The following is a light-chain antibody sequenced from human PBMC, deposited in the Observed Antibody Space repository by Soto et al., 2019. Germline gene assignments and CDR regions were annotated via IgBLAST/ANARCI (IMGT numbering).Light chain of an antibody. CDR2: DAS. V-gene: IGKV3-11*01. CDR3: QQRSNWPLT. J-gene: IGKJ3*01. CDR1: QSVSSY. Sequence: EIVLTQSPATLSLSPGERATLSCRASQSVSSYLAWYQQKPGQAPRLLIYDASNRATGIPARFSGSGSGTDSTLTISSLEPEDLAVYYCQQRSNWPLTFSPGTKVDIK.